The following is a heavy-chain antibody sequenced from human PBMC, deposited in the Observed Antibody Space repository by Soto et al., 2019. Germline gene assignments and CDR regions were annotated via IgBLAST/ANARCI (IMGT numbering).Heavy chain of an antibody. J-gene: IGHJ4*02. D-gene: IGHD3-10*01. CDR2: IYYSGST. CDR3: ARHNYGSGSAYFDY. Sequence: PSETLSLTCTVSGGSISSYYWSWIRQPPGKGLEWIGYIYYSGSTNYNPSLKSRVTISVDTSKNQFSLKLNSMTAADTAVYYCARHNYGSGSAYFDYWGQGILVTVSS. V-gene: IGHV4-59*08. CDR1: GGSISSYY.